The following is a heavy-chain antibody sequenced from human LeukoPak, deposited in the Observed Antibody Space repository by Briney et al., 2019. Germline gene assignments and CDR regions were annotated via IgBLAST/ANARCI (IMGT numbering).Heavy chain of an antibody. CDR3: ARDSGKITIFGVVIFDY. V-gene: IGHV1-2*02. Sequence: ASVKVSCKASGYTFTGYYMHWVRQAPGQGLEWMGWINPNSGGTNYAQKFQGRVTMTRDTSISTAYMELSRLRSDDTAVYYCARDSGKITIFGVVIFDYWGQGTLVTVFS. J-gene: IGHJ4*02. CDR2: INPNSGGT. CDR1: GYTFTGYY. D-gene: IGHD3-3*01.